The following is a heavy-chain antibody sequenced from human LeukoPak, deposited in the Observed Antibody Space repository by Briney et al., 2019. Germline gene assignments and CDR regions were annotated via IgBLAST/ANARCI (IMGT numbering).Heavy chain of an antibody. V-gene: IGHV3-15*01. D-gene: IGHD3-10*01. CDR2: IKRGTDGGTT. CDR1: GFTFSEAW. J-gene: IGHJ4*02. CDR3: TTTLLWLRELSLRYDY. Sequence: PGGSLRLSCAASGFTFSEAWMSCVRQAPGGGVEWVGRIKRGTDGGTTDYDAHVKGTFTISRDDSKNTLYLKINSLKTEDTAVYYCTTTLLWLRELSLRYDYWGQGTLVTVSS.